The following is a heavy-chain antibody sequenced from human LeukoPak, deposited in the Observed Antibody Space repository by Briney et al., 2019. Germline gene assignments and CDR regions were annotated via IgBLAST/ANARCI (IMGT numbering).Heavy chain of an antibody. CDR3: AKGDRNGWYFDY. CDR1: GFTFSSYS. Sequence: GGSLRLSCAASGFTFSSYSMNWVRQAPGKGLEWVSSISSSSSYIYYADSVKGRFTISRDNAKNSLFLQMNSLRAEDTALYHCAKGDRNGWYFDYWGLGTLVTVSS. D-gene: IGHD6-19*01. CDR2: ISSSSSYI. V-gene: IGHV3-21*04. J-gene: IGHJ4*02.